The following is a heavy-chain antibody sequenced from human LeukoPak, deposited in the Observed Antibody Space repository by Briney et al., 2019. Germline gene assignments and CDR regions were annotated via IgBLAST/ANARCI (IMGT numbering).Heavy chain of an antibody. D-gene: IGHD6-13*01. CDR3: ARDNHSGSWSWFDP. CDR2: FSAYSGYT. V-gene: IGHV1-18*01. CDR1: GYTFTSYG. J-gene: IGHJ5*02. Sequence: GASVKVSCKASGYTFTSYGITWVRPAPGQGPEWMGWFSAYSGYTNYAQKFQGRVTMTTDTSTSTTYMELRSLRSDDTAVYYCARDNHSGSWSWFDPWGQGTLVTVSS.